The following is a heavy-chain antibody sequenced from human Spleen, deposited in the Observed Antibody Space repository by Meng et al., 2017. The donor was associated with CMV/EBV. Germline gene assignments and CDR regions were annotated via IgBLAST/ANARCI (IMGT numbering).Heavy chain of an antibody. CDR1: GFTVTSSY. J-gene: IGHJ5*02. Sequence: SGFTVTSSYMSWVRQAPGQGLEWVSVIYGGGSTYYADSVKGRFTISRDHSRNTLYLQRNSLRAEDTALYFCARDPPIYSGSGNFSGPWGQGTLVTVSS. D-gene: IGHD3-10*01. V-gene: IGHV3-66*02. CDR2: IYGGGST. CDR3: ARDPPIYSGSGNFSGP.